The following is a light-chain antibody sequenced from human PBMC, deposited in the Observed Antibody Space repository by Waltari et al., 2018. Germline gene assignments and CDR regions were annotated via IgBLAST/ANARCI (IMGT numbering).Light chain of an antibody. J-gene: IGLJ1*01. CDR1: SSDVGAYNY. Sequence: QSALTQPASVSGSPGQSITVSCTGTSSDVGAYNYVSWYHPHAGKAPKLIISEVTKRPSGVSDRFAGSKSGNTASLTISGLQAEDEADYYCNSYTRSAVYVFGTGTTVTVL. V-gene: IGLV2-14*01. CDR3: NSYTRSAVYV. CDR2: EVT.